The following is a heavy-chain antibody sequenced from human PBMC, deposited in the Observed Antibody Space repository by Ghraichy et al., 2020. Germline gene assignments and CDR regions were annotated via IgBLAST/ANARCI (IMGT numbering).Heavy chain of an antibody. Sequence: SETLSLTCTVSGGSISSGVYYWTWIRQHPGKGLEWIGYIYYSGSTYYNPSLKSRVTISVDTSRNQFSLKLSSVTAADTAVYYCAREVRGYFPYHFDCWGQGTLVTVSS. CDR3: AREVRGYFPYHFDC. V-gene: IGHV4-31*03. CDR1: GGSISSGVYY. D-gene: IGHD3-22*01. J-gene: IGHJ4*02. CDR2: IYYSGST.